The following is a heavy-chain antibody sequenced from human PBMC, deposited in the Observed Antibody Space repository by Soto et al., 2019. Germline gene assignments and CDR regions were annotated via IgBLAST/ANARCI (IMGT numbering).Heavy chain of an antibody. CDR1: GFTFDDYA. CDR3: AKDIWQQLASDAFDI. D-gene: IGHD6-13*01. CDR2: ISWNSGSI. J-gene: IGHJ3*02. Sequence: GGSLRLSCAASGFTFDDYAMHWVRQAPGKGLEWVSGISWNSGSIGYADSVKGRFTISRDNAKNSLYLQMNSLRAEDTALYYCAKDIWQQLASDAFDIWGQGTMVTVSS. V-gene: IGHV3-9*01.